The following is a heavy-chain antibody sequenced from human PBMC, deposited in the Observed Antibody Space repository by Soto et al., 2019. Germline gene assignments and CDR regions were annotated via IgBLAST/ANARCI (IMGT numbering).Heavy chain of an antibody. CDR1: SGSISSSSNH. J-gene: IGHJ6*02. CDR3: ARARRSPYDSSPNPRHYYYGMDV. Sequence: SETLSLTCTVSSGSISSSSNHWGWIRQPPGKGLEWIGNINYSGSTYYNPSLQSRLTMTRDTSISTAYMELSRLRSDDTAVYYCARARRSPYDSSPNPRHYYYGMDVWGQGTTVTVSS. D-gene: IGHD3-22*01. V-gene: IGHV4-39*02. CDR2: INYSGST.